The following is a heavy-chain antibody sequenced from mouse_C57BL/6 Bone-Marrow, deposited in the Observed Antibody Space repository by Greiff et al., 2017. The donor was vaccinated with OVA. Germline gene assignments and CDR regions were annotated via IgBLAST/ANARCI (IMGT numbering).Heavy chain of an antibody. V-gene: IGHV1-64*01. J-gene: IGHJ2*01. Sequence: QVQLKQPGAELVKPGASVKLSCKASGYTFTSYWMHWVKQRPGQGLEWIGMIHPNSGSTNYNEKFKSKATLTVDKSSSTAYMQLSSLTSEDSAVYYCARGGGYGSSLYYFDYWGQGTTLTVSS. CDR3: ARGGGYGSSLYYFDY. CDR2: IHPNSGST. CDR1: GYTFTSYW. D-gene: IGHD1-1*01.